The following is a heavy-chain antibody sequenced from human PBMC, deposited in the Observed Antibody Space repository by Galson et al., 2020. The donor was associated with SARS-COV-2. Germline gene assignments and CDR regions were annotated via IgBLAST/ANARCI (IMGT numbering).Heavy chain of an antibody. V-gene: IGHV3-48*04. D-gene: IGHD3-16*02. CDR3: ARDPARAITVGGAIVPSVDY. Sequence: AGSLRLSCAASGFTLSTYSMHWVRQAPRQGQARVSYISSSSSIKYYADPSKGRFTTSTDNAKKTLFLQMNSLRVEDTAVYYCARDPARAITVGGAIVPSVDYWGQGILVTVSS. CDR1: GFTLSTYS. CDR2: ISSSSSIK. J-gene: IGHJ4*02.